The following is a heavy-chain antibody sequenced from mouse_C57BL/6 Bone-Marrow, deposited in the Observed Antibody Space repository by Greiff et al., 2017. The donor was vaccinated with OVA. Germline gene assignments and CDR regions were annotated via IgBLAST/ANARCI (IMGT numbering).Heavy chain of an antibody. V-gene: IGHV1-80*01. CDR3: ARGAY. CDR2: IYPGDGDT. CDR1: GYAFSNYW. J-gene: IGHJ3*01. Sequence: QVQLQQSGADLVKPEASVKISCKASGYAFSNYWMNWVKQRPGTGLEWIGQIYPGDGDTNYNGKFKGKSTLTADKSSSTAYMHLSSLTSEDSAVYFCARGAYWGQGTLGTVSA.